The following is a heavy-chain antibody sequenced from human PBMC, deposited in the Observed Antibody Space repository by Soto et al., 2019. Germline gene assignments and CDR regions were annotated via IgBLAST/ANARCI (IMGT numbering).Heavy chain of an antibody. CDR1: GGTVSAYT. J-gene: IGHJ4*02. Sequence: QVHLVQSGAEVKKPGSSVKVSCEASGGTVSAYTIKWVRQAPGQGLEWMGRIISILDIPNYAQKFQGRLTIIADTSTSTTYMELRNLRSEDTATYYCARENGTSSLDYWGQGTLVTVSS. CDR3: ARENGTSSLDY. D-gene: IGHD6-6*01. V-gene: IGHV1-69*02. CDR2: IISILDIP.